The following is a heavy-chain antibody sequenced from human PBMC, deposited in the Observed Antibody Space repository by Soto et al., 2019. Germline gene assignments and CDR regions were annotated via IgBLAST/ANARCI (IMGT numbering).Heavy chain of an antibody. V-gene: IGHV4-59*01. CDR3: ARSVAVPGAHIDY. CDR2: VYYTGSA. J-gene: IGHJ4*02. D-gene: IGHD6-19*01. Sequence: SETLSLTCSVSGGSISGSYWSWIRQSPGKGLEWLGYVYYTGSANYSPSLRSRVSISVDTSKNEFSLRLSSVTAADTAVYFCARSVAVPGAHIDYWGQGTQVTVSS. CDR1: GGSISGSY.